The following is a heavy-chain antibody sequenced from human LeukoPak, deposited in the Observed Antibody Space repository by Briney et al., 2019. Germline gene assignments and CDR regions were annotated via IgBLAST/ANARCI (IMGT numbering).Heavy chain of an antibody. CDR1: GFTFSSYW. V-gene: IGHV3-7*04. Sequence: GGSLRLSRAASGFTFSSYWMNWVRQAPGKGLEWVANIKPDGSDQYYVDSVKGRFTISRDNAKNSLYLQMNSLRAEDTAVYYCARENFQYWAQGTLVTVSS. CDR2: IKPDGSDQ. J-gene: IGHJ4*02. CDR3: ARENFQY.